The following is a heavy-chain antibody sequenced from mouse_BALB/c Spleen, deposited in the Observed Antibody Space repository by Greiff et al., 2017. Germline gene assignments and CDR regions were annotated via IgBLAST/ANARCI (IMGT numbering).Heavy chain of an antibody. J-gene: IGHJ2*01. CDR3: ARHVPIVGLTYYFDY. V-gene: IGHV5-12-1*01. CDR2: ISSGGGST. D-gene: IGHD2-5*01. Sequence: EVQGVESGGGLVKPGGSLKLSCAASGFAFSSYDMSWVRQTPEKRLEWVAYISSGGGSTYYPDTVKGRFTISRDNAKNTLYLQMSSLKSEDTAMYYCARHVPIVGLTYYFDYWGQGTTLTVSS. CDR1: GFAFSSYD.